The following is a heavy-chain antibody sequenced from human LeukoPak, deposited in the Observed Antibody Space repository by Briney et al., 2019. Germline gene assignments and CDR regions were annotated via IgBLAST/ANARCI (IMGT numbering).Heavy chain of an antibody. CDR1: GFTFSSYG. V-gene: IGHV3-23*01. CDR3: AKGRSSGWYYFDY. CDR2: ISSSGGNT. D-gene: IGHD6-19*01. Sequence: GGSLRLSCAASGFTFSSYGMSWVRQAPGKGLEWVSAISSSGGNTYYADAVKGGFTISRDNSKNTLYLQMNSLRAEDTAVYYCAKGRSSGWYYFDYWGQGTLVTVSS. J-gene: IGHJ4*02.